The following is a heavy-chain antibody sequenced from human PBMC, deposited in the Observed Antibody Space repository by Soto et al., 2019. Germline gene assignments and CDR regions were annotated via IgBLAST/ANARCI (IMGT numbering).Heavy chain of an antibody. J-gene: IGHJ4*02. V-gene: IGHV4-59*01. Sequence: SETLSLTCSVTGGSISTYYWSWIRQPPGKGLEWIGYIYHSGNTNYNPSLKSRVTIFVDTSKNQFSLELTSVTAVDTAVYYCAREGGGGTIAFDYWGQGTPVTVSS. CDR1: GGSISTYY. CDR2: IYHSGNT. D-gene: IGHD2-21*01. CDR3: AREGGGGTIAFDY.